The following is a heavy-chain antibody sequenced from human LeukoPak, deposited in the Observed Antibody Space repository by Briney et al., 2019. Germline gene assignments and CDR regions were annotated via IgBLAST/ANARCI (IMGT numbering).Heavy chain of an antibody. D-gene: IGHD6-19*01. CDR3: ARQWLVRADFDY. J-gene: IGHJ4*02. CDR1: GGSISSYY. CDR2: IYYSGST. V-gene: IGHV4-59*01. Sequence: SETLSLTYTVSGGSISSYYWSWIRQPPGKGLEWIGYIYYSGSTNYNPSLKSRVTISVDTSKNQFSLKLSSVTAADTAVYYCARQWLVRADFDYWGQGTLVTVSS.